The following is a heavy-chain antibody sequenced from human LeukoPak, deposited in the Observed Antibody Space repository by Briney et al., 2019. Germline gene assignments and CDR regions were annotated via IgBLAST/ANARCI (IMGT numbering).Heavy chain of an antibody. CDR1: GGTFSSYA. V-gene: IGHV1-69*13. J-gene: IGHJ6*04. D-gene: IGHD2-15*01. CDR2: IIPIFGTA. Sequence: ASVKVSCKASGGTFSSYAISWVRQAPGQGLERMGGIIPIFGTANYAQKFQGRVTITADESTSTAYMELSSLRSEDTAVYYCAREVCSGGSCYLFSNYYYGMDVRGKGTTVTVSS. CDR3: AREVCSGGSCYLFSNYYYGMDV.